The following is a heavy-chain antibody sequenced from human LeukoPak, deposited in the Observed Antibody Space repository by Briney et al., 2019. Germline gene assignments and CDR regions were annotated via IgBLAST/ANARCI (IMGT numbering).Heavy chain of an antibody. D-gene: IGHD1-26*01. CDR2: ISYDGSNK. CDR1: GFTFSSYA. CDR3: ARDRVVGDSGSYGCLDY. Sequence: GGSLRLSCAASGFTFSSYAMHWVRQAPGKGLEWVAVISYDGSNKYYADSVKGRFTISRDNSKNTLYLQMNSLRAEDTAVYYCARDRVVGDSGSYGCLDYWGQGTLVTVSS. V-gene: IGHV3-30-3*01. J-gene: IGHJ4*02.